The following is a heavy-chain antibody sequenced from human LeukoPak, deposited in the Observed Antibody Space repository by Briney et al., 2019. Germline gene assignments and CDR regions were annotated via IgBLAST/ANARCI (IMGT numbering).Heavy chain of an antibody. Sequence: GESLKISCKGSGYTFIDYWIGWVRQMPGKGLEWMGFIYPGDSQIRYSPTFQGQVTISADESISTGYLQWSSLQASDSVMYYCVRAKYSNGADAFDIWGQGTLVTVS. CDR2: IYPGDSQI. CDR3: VRAKYSNGADAFDI. V-gene: IGHV5-51*01. D-gene: IGHD5-18*01. CDR1: GYTFIDYW. J-gene: IGHJ3*02.